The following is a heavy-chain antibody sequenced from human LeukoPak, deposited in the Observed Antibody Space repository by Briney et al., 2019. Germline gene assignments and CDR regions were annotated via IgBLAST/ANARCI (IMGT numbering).Heavy chain of an antibody. J-gene: IGHJ4*02. D-gene: IGHD2-8*01. CDR3: ARVGYCTNGVCSPRIFDY. CDR2: IYYSGST. CDR1: GDSISSSSYY. V-gene: IGHV4-39*01. Sequence: SETLSLTCTVSGDSISSSSYYWGWIRQPPGKGLEWIGSIYYSGSTYYNPSLKSRVTISVDTSKNQFSLKLSSVTAADTAVYYCARVGYCTNGVCSPRIFDYCGQGTLVTVAS.